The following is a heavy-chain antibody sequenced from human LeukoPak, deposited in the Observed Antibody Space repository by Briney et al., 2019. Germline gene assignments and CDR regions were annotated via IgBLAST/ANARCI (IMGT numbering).Heavy chain of an antibody. V-gene: IGHV3-21*01. D-gene: IGHD1-26*01. Sequence: GGSLRLPCAASGFTFSSYSMTWVRQAPGKGLEWVSSISSSSSYIYYADSVKGRFTISRDNAKNSMYLQMNSLRAEDTAVYYCARDSGSYYVYWGQGTLVTVSS. J-gene: IGHJ4*02. CDR2: ISSSSSYI. CDR3: ARDSGSYYVY. CDR1: GFTFSSYS.